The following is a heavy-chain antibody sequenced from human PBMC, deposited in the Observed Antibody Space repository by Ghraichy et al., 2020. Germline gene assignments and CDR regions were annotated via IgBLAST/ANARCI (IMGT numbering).Heavy chain of an antibody. Sequence: GGSLRLSCAASGFTFSSYAMHWVRQAPGKGLEWVAVISYDGSNKYYADSVKGRFTISRDNSKNTLYLQMNSLRAEDTAVYYCTTAPVAGTWSLSSGDYYYGMDVWGQGTTVTVSS. J-gene: IGHJ6*02. V-gene: IGHV3-30*04. CDR3: TTAPVAGTWSLSSGDYYYGMDV. D-gene: IGHD6-19*01. CDR2: ISYDGSNK. CDR1: GFTFSSYA.